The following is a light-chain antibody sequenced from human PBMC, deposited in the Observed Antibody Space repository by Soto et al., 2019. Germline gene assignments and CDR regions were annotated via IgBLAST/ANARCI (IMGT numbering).Light chain of an antibody. V-gene: IGKV4-1*01. CDR1: QSVLYSSNNKNY. Sequence: DIVMTQSPDSLAVSLGERATINCKSSQSVLYSSNNKNYLAWYQQRPGQPPKLLIYWASTRESGVPDRFSGSGSGTDFNLTITRLQAEDVAVYYCQQYETTPPTFGQGTKLEIK. CDR3: QQYETTPPT. J-gene: IGKJ2*01. CDR2: WAS.